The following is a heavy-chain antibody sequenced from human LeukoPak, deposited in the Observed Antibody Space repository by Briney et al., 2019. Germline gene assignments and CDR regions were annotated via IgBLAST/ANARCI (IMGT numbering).Heavy chain of an antibody. CDR1: GGSINNCY. V-gene: IGHV4-59*01. J-gene: IGHJ5*02. CDR3: ARDKERGYCSSTSCGFWFDP. D-gene: IGHD2-2*01. CDR2: IYSSGST. Sequence: SETLSLTCTVSGGSINNCYWNWIRQPPGKGLEWIGYIYSSGSTNYNPSLKSRVTISVDTSKNQFSLKLSSVTAADTAVYYCARDKERGYCSSTSCGFWFDPWGQGILVSVSS.